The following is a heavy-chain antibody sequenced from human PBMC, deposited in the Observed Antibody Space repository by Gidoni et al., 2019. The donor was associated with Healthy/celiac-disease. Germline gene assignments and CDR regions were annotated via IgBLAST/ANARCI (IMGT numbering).Heavy chain of an antibody. J-gene: IGHJ3*02. V-gene: IGHV3-72*01. Sequence: EVQLVESGGGLVQPGGSLRLSGAASGSTFSDHYMDWVRQAPGKGLEWVGRTRNKANSYTTEYAASVKGRFTISRDDSKNSLYLQMNSLKTEDTAVYYCAGSGSYGWVAFDIWGQGTMVTVSS. CDR3: AGSGSYGWVAFDI. D-gene: IGHD1-26*01. CDR2: TRNKANSYTT. CDR1: GSTFSDHY.